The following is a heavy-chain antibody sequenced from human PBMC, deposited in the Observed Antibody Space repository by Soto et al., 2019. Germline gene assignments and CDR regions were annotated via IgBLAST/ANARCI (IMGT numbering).Heavy chain of an antibody. Sequence: QVQLVQSGAEVKKPGASVKVSCKASGYTFTSYGIIWVRQAPGQGLEWMGWISAYNGNTNYAQKLQGRVTMTTDTTTSTAYMELRSLTSDDTAVYYCARATDGGDYHYGMDVWGQGITVAVSS. CDR1: GYTFTSYG. CDR2: ISAYNGNT. V-gene: IGHV1-18*01. J-gene: IGHJ6*02. CDR3: ARATDGGDYHYGMDV. D-gene: IGHD4-17*01.